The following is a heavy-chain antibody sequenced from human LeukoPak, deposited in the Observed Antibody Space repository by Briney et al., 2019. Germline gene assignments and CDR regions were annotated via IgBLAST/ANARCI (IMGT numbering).Heavy chain of an antibody. Sequence: PGGSLRLSCAASGFTFSSYEMNWVRQAPGKGLEWVSYISSSGSTIYYADSVKGRFTISRDNAKNSLYLQMNSLRAEDTALYYCAKALGGGPRKFWGFDYWGQGTLVTVSS. CDR3: AKALGGGPRKFWGFDY. D-gene: IGHD3-16*01. CDR2: ISSSGSTI. J-gene: IGHJ4*02. CDR1: GFTFSSYE. V-gene: IGHV3-48*03.